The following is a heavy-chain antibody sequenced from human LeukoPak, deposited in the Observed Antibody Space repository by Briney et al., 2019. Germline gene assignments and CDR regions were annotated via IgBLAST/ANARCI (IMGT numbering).Heavy chain of an antibody. J-gene: IGHJ5*02. V-gene: IGHV4-39*07. CDR1: GAPIPYSGPYY. Sequence: SETLSLTCTVSGAPIPYSGPYYWSWIRQPAGKRLEYIGSVYSSGKTYYNPSLQTRVTVSLDRSRNQFSLNLYSSTAADTAVYYCARANGSLWYWFDPWGQGTLVTVSS. D-gene: IGHD2-21*01. CDR2: VYSSGKT. CDR3: ARANGSLWYWFDP.